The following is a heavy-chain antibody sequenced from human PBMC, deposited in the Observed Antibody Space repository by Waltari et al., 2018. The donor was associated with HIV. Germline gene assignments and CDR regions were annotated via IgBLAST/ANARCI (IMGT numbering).Heavy chain of an antibody. D-gene: IGHD6-19*01. CDR2: CTSTGGTT. J-gene: IGHJ6*02. V-gene: IGHV3-23*01. CDR3: ASARATVAEAGLRHYYHGMDV. Sequence: EVQLLESGGGVVNPGGSRRLSCTVSGLTSNSYVLSWVRQAQGGGLVVVSGCTSTGGTTYVAYSVKGRFTISRDNSKNTLYLQMNSLRAEDTAVYYCASARATVAEAGLRHYYHGMDVWGRGTTVTVSS. CDR1: GLTSNSYV.